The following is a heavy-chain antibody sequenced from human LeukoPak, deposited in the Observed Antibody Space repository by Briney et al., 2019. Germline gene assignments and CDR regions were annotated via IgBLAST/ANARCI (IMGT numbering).Heavy chain of an antibody. CDR2: IYSGGST. J-gene: IGHJ6*03. V-gene: IGHV3-66*01. D-gene: IGHD4-17*01. CDR3: ARDYGDYAIPYYYYYMDV. Sequence: GGSLRLSCAASGFTVSSNYMSWVRQAPGKGLEWVSVIYSGGSTYYADSVKGRFTISRDNSKNTLYLQMNSLRAEDTAVYYCARDYGDYAIPYYYYYMDVWGKGTTVTVSS. CDR1: GFTVSSNY.